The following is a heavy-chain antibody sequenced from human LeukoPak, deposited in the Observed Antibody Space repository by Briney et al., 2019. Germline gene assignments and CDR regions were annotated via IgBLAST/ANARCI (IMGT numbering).Heavy chain of an antibody. CDR1: GGTFSSYA. J-gene: IGHJ6*03. D-gene: IGHD3-10*01. Sequence: VASVKVSCKASGGTFSSYAISWVRQAPGQGLEWMGRIIPIFGTASYAQKFQGRVTITTDESMSTAYMELSSLGSEDTAVYYCASGVSGVRGVTYYYYYMDVWGKGTTVTVSS. CDR2: IIPIFGTA. V-gene: IGHV1-69*05. CDR3: ASGVSGVRGVTYYYYYMDV.